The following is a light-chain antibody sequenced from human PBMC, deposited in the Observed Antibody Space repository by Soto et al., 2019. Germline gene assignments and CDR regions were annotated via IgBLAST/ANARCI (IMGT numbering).Light chain of an antibody. CDR1: QSVSSSY. CDR2: GAS. J-gene: IGKJ1*01. V-gene: IGKV3-20*01. Sequence: EIVLTQSPGTLSLSPGERATLSCRASQSVSSSYLAWYQQKPGQSPRLLIYGASSRATDVPDRFSGSGSGTYFTLTIYRLEPEDFAVYYCQQYGTSQWTFGQGTKVEIK. CDR3: QQYGTSQWT.